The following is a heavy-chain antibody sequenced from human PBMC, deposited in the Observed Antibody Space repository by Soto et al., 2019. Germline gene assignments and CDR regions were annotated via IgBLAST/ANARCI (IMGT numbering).Heavy chain of an antibody. CDR3: ARLPKGSLVTA. D-gene: IGHD2-21*02. Sequence: EVQLLESGGGLVQPGGSLRLSCVVSGFTFSSYAMNWVRQAPGKGLEWVSAISGSGGSTYYADSVKGRFIISRDNSKNSLFLQMDSLRDEDTAIYYCARLPKGSLVTAWGQGTLVTVSS. CDR2: ISGSGGST. J-gene: IGHJ4*02. CDR1: GFTFSSYA. V-gene: IGHV3-23*01.